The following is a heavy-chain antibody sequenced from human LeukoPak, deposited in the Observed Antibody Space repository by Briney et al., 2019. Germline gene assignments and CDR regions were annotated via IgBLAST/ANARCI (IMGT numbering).Heavy chain of an antibody. CDR3: TTACCGVDSPHY. CDR2: IKSKTDGETT. J-gene: IGHJ4*02. Sequence: KSGGSLRLSCAASGFTFSNAWISWVRQAPGKGLEWIGRIKSKTDGETTDYAASVKGRFTISRDDSKNTLYLQMNSLKTEDTAVYYCTTACCGVDSPHYWGQGTLVTVFS. V-gene: IGHV3-15*01. CDR1: GFTFSNAW. D-gene: IGHD2-21*02.